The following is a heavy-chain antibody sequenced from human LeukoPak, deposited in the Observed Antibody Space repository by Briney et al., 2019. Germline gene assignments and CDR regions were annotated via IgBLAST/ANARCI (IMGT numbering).Heavy chain of an antibody. CDR1: GFTFSSYA. CDR2: ISGSGGST. D-gene: IGHD3-22*01. CDR3: AKGTYYYDSSRDP. J-gene: IGHJ5*02. V-gene: IGHV3-23*01. Sequence: PGGSLRLSCAASGFTFSSYAMSRVRQAPGKGLEWVSAISGSGGSTYYADSVKGWFTISRDNSKNTLYLQMNSLRAEDTAVYYCAKGTYYYDSSRDPWGQGTLVTVSS.